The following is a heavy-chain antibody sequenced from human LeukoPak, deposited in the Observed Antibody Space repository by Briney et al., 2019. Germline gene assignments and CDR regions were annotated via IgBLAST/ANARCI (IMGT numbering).Heavy chain of an antibody. CDR2: IWYDGSNE. J-gene: IGHJ4*02. CDR3: AREGPRGNSQFDY. CDR1: GFTFSNYG. V-gene: IGHV3-33*08. D-gene: IGHD2/OR15-2a*01. Sequence: GSLRLSCAASGFTFSNYGMHWVRQAPGKGLGWVALIWYDGSNEYYADSVKGRLTISRDNSKNTLYLQMNSLRAEDTAVYYCAREGPRGNSQFDYWGQGTLVTVSS.